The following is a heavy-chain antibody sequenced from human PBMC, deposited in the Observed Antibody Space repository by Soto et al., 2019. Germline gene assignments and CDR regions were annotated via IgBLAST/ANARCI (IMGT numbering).Heavy chain of an antibody. CDR1: GYTFTSYG. J-gene: IGHJ5*02. Sequence: ASVKVSCKASGYTFTSYGISWVRQAPGQGLEWMGWISAYNGNTNYAQKLQGRVTITTDTSTSTAYMELSSLRSEDTAVYYCASSNYDILTGYYMNNWFDPWGQGTLVTVSS. D-gene: IGHD3-9*01. V-gene: IGHV1-18*01. CDR3: ASSNYDILTGYYMNNWFDP. CDR2: ISAYNGNT.